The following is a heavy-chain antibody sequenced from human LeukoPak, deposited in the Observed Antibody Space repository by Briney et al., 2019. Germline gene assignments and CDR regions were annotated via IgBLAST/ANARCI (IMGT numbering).Heavy chain of an antibody. CDR2: IIPIFGTA. Sequence: GASVKVSCKASGGTFSSYAISWVRQAPGQRLEWMGGIIPIFGTANYAQKFQGRLTITRDTSASTAYMELSSLTSEDTAVYYCARGPRAAADDYWGQGTLVTVSS. V-gene: IGHV1-69*05. CDR1: GGTFSSYA. CDR3: ARGPRAAADDY. D-gene: IGHD6-13*01. J-gene: IGHJ4*02.